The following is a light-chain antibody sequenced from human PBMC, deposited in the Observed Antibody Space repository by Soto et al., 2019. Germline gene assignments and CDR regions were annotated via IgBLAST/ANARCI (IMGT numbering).Light chain of an antibody. CDR2: EVS. J-gene: IGLJ3*02. CDR3: SSHTTSNTRV. V-gene: IGLV2-14*03. Sequence: QSVLTQAASVSGSPGQSIAISCTGTSSDVGAYDFVSWYQQHPDKAPKLLIYEVSNRPSGVSDRFSGSKSVNTATLTISGLEAEDEADYYCSSHTTSNTRVFGSGTKLTVL. CDR1: SSDVGAYDF.